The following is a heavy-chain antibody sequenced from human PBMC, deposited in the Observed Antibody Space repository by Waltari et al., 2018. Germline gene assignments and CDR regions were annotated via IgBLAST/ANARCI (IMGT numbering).Heavy chain of an antibody. Sequence: VRLVESGGGLVQPGGSLRLSWAASGLTFPSSAMSWVSQAPGKGLEGVSAISGSGGATYYADSMKGRFTISRDNSKNTVYLQINSLRAEDTAIYYCKGQTDYWGQGTLVTVSS. CDR3: KGQTDY. CDR2: ISGSGGAT. J-gene: IGHJ4*02. CDR1: GLTFPSSA. V-gene: IGHV3-23*04.